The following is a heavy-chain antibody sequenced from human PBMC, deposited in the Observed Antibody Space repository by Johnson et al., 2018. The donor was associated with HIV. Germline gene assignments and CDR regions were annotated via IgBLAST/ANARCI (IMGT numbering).Heavy chain of an antibody. Sequence: QVQLVESGGGVVQPGRSLRLSCAASGFTFSTYSMHWVRQAPGKGLEWVAVISYDEINKYYVDSVKGRFTISRENSKNSHYLHMNSLRPEDTAIYYCVREGYSSSSDAFDIWGQGTMVTVSS. CDR1: GFTFSTYS. CDR3: VREGYSSSSDAFDI. CDR2: ISYDEINK. J-gene: IGHJ3*02. V-gene: IGHV3-30*04. D-gene: IGHD6-6*01.